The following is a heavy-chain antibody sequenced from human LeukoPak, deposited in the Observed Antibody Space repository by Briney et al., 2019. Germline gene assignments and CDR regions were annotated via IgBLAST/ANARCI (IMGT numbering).Heavy chain of an antibody. D-gene: IGHD6-19*01. V-gene: IGHV3-30*04. CDR1: GFTFRSYA. J-gene: IGHJ4*02. Sequence: GGSLRLSCAASGFTFRSYAMHWVRQAPGKGLEWEAAVSYDGSNKKYADSVKGRFTISRDNSKNTLYLQMNSLRAEDTAVYYCAKGAGYSSGWSPYYFDYWGQGTLVTVSS. CDR3: AKGAGYSSGWSPYYFDY. CDR2: VSYDGSNK.